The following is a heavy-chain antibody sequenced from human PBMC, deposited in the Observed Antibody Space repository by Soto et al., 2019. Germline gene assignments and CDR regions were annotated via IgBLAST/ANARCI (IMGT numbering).Heavy chain of an antibody. D-gene: IGHD3-10*01. CDR3: GRRPITMFRGSYTRCFDP. Sequence: SETLSLTCAVYGGSFSGYYWSWIRQPPGKGLEWIGEINHSGSTNYNPSLKSRVTISVDTSKNQFSLKLSSVTAADTAVYYCGRRPITMFRGSYTRCFDPGGRGTLVTVSS. CDR1: GGSFSGYY. J-gene: IGHJ5*02. CDR2: INHSGST. V-gene: IGHV4-34*01.